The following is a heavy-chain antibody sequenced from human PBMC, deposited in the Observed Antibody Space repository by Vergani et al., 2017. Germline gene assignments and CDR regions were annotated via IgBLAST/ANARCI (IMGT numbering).Heavy chain of an antibody. D-gene: IGHD5-24*01. CDR1: GGSISSSSYY. V-gene: IGHV4-39*01. Sequence: QLQLQESGPGLVKPSETLSLTCTVSGGSISSSSYYWGWIRQPPGKGLEWIGSSYYSGSTYYKPSLKSRVTISVDTSKNQFSLKLSSVTAADTAVYYCARHPGVVFGYNLPRTEGYYYMDVWGKGTTVTVSS. CDR3: ARHPGVVFGYNLPRTEGYYYMDV. CDR2: SYYSGST. J-gene: IGHJ6*03.